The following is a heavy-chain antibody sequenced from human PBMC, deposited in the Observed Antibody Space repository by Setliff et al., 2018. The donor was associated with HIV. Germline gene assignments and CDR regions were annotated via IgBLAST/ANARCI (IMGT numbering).Heavy chain of an antibody. V-gene: IGHV1-18*01. D-gene: IGHD6-19*01. CDR3: AVDSSGWSPRESKTGAFDI. Sequence: GASVKVSCKASGYTFTSYGISGVRQATGQGLEWMGWISAYNGKTNYAQKLQGRVTMNTDTSTSTAYMELRSLRSDDTAVDYCAVDSSGWSPRESKTGAFDIWGQGTMVTVSS. CDR2: ISAYNGKT. J-gene: IGHJ3*02. CDR1: GYTFTSYG.